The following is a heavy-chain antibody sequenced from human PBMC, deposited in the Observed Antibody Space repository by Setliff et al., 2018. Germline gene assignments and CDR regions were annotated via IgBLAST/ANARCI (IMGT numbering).Heavy chain of an antibody. CDR2: INPHASEK. V-gene: IGHV3-7*01. CDR3: FGAGTCSY. D-gene: IGHD3-10*01. CDR1: GFSFSNCW. Sequence: PVGSLRLSCAASGFSFSNCWVSWVRQAPGKGLEWLASINPHASEKYYVDSVKGRFTISRDNAKNSLSLQMNSLRTEDTAVYYCFGAGTCSYWGQGTLVTVS. J-gene: IGHJ4*02.